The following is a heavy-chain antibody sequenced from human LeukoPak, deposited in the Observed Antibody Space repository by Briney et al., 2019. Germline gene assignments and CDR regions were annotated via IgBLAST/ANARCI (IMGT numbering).Heavy chain of an antibody. Sequence: GGSLRLSCAVSGFPFSNSWMYWVRQAPGKGLEGVANIKSDGSGISYVDSVKGRFIISRDNARNSLYLQMNSLRVEDTAVYYCAVIAHSWYFDLWGRGTLVTVSS. CDR1: GFPFSNSW. CDR2: IKSDGSGI. CDR3: AVIAHSWYFDL. V-gene: IGHV3-7*03. J-gene: IGHJ2*01. D-gene: IGHD3-16*02.